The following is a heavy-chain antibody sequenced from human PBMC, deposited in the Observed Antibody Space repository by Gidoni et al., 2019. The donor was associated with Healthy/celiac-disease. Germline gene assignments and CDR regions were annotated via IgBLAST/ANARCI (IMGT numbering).Heavy chain of an antibody. CDR1: GGSISSYY. CDR2: IYYSGST. V-gene: IGHV4-59*01. CDR3: ARGGGGSGYWDYFDY. D-gene: IGHD3-22*01. J-gene: IGHJ4*02. Sequence: QVQLQESGPGLVKPSETLSLTCTVSGGSISSYYWSWIRQPPGKGLEWIGYIYYSGSTNYNPSLKSRVTISVDTSKNQFSLKLSSVTAADTAVYYCARGGGGSGYWDYFDYWGQGTLVTVSS.